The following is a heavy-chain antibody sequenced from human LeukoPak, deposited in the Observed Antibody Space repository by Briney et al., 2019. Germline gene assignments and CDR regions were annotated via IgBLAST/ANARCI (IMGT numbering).Heavy chain of an antibody. CDR2: ISSNGHDT. CDR3: VKGAYRVSHNDY. Sequence: PGGSLRLSCAASGFTFSTDVMSWIRQAPGKGLECVSAISSNGHDTYYADSVKARFTISRDNSQNTVYLQMSSLRTDDTAVYYCVKGAYRVSHNDYWGQGTLVTVSS. CDR1: GFTFSTDV. J-gene: IGHJ4*02. V-gene: IGHV3-64D*06. D-gene: IGHD3-16*02.